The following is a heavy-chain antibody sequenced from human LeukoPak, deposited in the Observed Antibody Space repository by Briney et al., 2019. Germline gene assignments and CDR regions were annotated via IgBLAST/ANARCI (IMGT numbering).Heavy chain of an antibody. CDR2: IYYSGST. CDR3: ARDFYYDSNWFDP. CDR1: GGSISSGGYY. D-gene: IGHD3-22*01. Sequence: SETLSLTCTVSGGSISSGGYYWSWIRQHPGKGLEWIGYIYYSGSTYYNPSLKSRVTISVDTPKNQFSLKLSSVTAADTAVYYCARDFYYDSNWFDPWGQGTLATVSS. J-gene: IGHJ5*02. V-gene: IGHV4-31*03.